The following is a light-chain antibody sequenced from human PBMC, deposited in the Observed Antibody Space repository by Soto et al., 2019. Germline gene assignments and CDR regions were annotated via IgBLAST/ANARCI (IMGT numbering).Light chain of an antibody. CDR3: SSYTSSSPHVV. V-gene: IGLV2-14*01. Sequence: QSALTQPASVPGSPGQSITISCTGTSSDVGGYNYVSWYQQHPGKAPKLMIYDVSNRPSGVSNRFSGSKSGNTASLTISGLQAEDAADYYCSSYTSSSPHVVFGGGTKLTVL. CDR2: DVS. CDR1: SSDVGGYNY. J-gene: IGLJ2*01.